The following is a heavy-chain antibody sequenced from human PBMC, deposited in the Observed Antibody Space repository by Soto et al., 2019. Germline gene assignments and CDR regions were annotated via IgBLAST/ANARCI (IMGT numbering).Heavy chain of an antibody. CDR3: AKEMRRRFLEWLFLFDI. J-gene: IGHJ3*02. V-gene: IGHV3-30*18. CDR1: GFTFSSYG. Sequence: GGPLRLSCAASGFTFSSYGMHRVRQAPGKGLEWVAVISYDGSNKYYADSVKGRFTISRDNSKNTLYLQMNSLRAEDTAVYYCAKEMRRRFLEWLFLFDIWGQGTMVTVSS. D-gene: IGHD3-3*01. CDR2: ISYDGSNK.